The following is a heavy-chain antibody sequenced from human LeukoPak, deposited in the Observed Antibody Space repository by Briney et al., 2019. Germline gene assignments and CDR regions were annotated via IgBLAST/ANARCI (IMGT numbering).Heavy chain of an antibody. D-gene: IGHD2-2*01. CDR1: GGSFSGYY. V-gene: IGHV4-34*01. CDR2: INHSGST. J-gene: IGHJ6*03. CDR3: ARHSYCSSTSCHYYYYYMDV. Sequence: SETLSLTCAVYGGSFSGYYWSWIRQPPGKGLEWIGEINHSGSTDYNPSLKSRVTISVDTSKNQFSLKLSSVTAADTAVYYCARHSYCSSTSCHYYYYYMDVWGKGTTVTISS.